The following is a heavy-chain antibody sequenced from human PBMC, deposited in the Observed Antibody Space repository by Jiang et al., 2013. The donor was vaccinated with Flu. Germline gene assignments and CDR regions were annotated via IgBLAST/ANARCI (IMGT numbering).Heavy chain of an antibody. V-gene: IGHV4-39*01. CDR2: SIIVGAP. Sequence: EWIGVSIIVGAPTTTRPSKSRVTISVDTSKNQFSLKLSSVTAADTAVYYCARQWYYGMDVWGQGTTVTVSS. CDR3: ARQWYYGMDV. J-gene: IGHJ6*02.